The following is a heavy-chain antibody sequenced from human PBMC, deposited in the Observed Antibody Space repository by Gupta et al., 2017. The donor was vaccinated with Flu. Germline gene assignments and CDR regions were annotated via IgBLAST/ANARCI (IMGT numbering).Heavy chain of an antibody. D-gene: IGHD3-3*01. J-gene: IGHJ4*02. Sequence: FSSYEMNWVRQAPGKGLEWVSYISSSGSTIYYADSVKGRFTISRDNAKNSLYLQMNSLRAEDTAVYYCAPQNLFWSYLDYGGQGTLVTVSS. CDR1: FSSYE. CDR2: ISSSGSTI. V-gene: IGHV3-48*03. CDR3: APQNLFWSYLDY.